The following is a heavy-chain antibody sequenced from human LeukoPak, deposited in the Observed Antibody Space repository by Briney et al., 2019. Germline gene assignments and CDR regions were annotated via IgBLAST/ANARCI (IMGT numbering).Heavy chain of an antibody. V-gene: IGHV3-23*01. CDR1: GFTFSNYA. Sequence: GGSLRLSCVASGFTFSNYAMNWVRQAPGKGLEWVSVSGSGGDTYYVASVKGGFTISRDHSKKPLYLQMNSLTAEDTAVYYCAKARGATYRTYYFDYWGQGTLVTVSS. D-gene: IGHD4/OR15-4a*01. CDR2: SGSGGDT. CDR3: AKARGATYRTYYFDY. J-gene: IGHJ4*02.